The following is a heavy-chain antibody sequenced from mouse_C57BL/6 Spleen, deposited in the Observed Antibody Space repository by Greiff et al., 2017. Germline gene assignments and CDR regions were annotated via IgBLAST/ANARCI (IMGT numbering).Heavy chain of an antibody. CDR2: IDPETGGT. D-gene: IGHD1-1*01. CDR3: TREEVFITTVVPFDY. CDR1: GYTFTDYE. J-gene: IGHJ2*01. Sequence: VQLQQSGAELVRPGASVTLSCKASGYTFTDYEMHWVKQTPVHGLEWIGAIDPETGGTAYNQKFKGKAILTADKSSSTAYMELRSLTSEDSAVYYCTREEVFITTVVPFDYWGQGTTRTVSS. V-gene: IGHV1-15*01.